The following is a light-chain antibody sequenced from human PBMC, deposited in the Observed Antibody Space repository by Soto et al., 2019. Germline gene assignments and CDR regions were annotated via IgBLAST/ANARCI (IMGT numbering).Light chain of an antibody. Sequence: EIVMTQSPATLSVSPGERATLSCRASQSVTSNLAWYQQKPGQAPRLLIYGASTRATGIPARFSGSGSGTESTLTISSLQSEDFAIYYCQQYHNWPPVTFGQGTKVEIK. V-gene: IGKV3-15*01. CDR1: QSVTSN. CDR3: QQYHNWPPVT. J-gene: IGKJ1*01. CDR2: GAS.